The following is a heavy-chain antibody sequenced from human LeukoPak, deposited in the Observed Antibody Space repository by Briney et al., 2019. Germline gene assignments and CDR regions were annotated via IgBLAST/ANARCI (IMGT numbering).Heavy chain of an antibody. D-gene: IGHD5-18*01. Sequence: ASVKVSCKTSGYTFTGYNIHWVRQAPGQGLEWMGWINPKTGDANYAQNLQGRVTLTRDTSITTAYMELRRLRSDDTAIYYCARDTWGYNYGLPLWWFDPWGQGTLVTVSS. CDR1: GYTFTGYN. V-gene: IGHV1-2*02. CDR3: ARDTWGYNYGLPLWWFDP. J-gene: IGHJ5*02. CDR2: INPKTGDA.